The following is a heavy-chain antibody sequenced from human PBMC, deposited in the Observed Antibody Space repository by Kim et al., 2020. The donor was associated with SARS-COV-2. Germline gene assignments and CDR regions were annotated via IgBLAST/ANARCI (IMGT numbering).Heavy chain of an antibody. CDR3: ARERARVYCSGGSCYSGGAFGI. V-gene: IGHV1-69*13. D-gene: IGHD2-15*01. Sequence: SVKVSCKASGGTFSSYAISWVRQAPGQGLEWMGGIIPIFGTANYAQKFQGRVTITADESTSTAYMELSSLRSEDTAVYYCARERARVYCSGGSCYSGGAFGIWGQGTMVTVSS. CDR2: IIPIFGTA. CDR1: GGTFSSYA. J-gene: IGHJ3*02.